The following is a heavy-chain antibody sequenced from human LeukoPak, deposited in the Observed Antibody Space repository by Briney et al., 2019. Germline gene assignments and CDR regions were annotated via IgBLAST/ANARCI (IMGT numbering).Heavy chain of an antibody. Sequence: PGGSLRLPCAASGFTFNNYAMAWVRQAPGRGLEWVSSISASAGITYYADSVKGRFTISRDKSNNTLYLQMNSLRAEDAAVYFCAKVTLRYIAADYFDYWGPGTLVTVSS. D-gene: IGHD6-13*01. CDR1: GFTFNNYA. CDR3: AKVTLRYIAADYFDY. J-gene: IGHJ4*02. CDR2: ISASAGIT. V-gene: IGHV3-23*01.